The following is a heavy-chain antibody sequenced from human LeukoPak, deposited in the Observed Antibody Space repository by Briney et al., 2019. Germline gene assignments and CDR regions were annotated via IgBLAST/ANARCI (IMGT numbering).Heavy chain of an antibody. D-gene: IGHD3-3*01. J-gene: IGHJ4*02. CDR3: ARGRRVLRFLEWLSAIFDY. Sequence: PSETLSLTCAVYGGSFSGYYWSWIRQPPGKGLEWIGEINHSGSTNYNPSLKSRVTISVDTSKNQFSLKLSSVTAADTAVYYCARGRRVLRFLEWLSAIFDYWGQGTLVTVSS. CDR1: GGSFSGYY. CDR2: INHSGST. V-gene: IGHV4-34*01.